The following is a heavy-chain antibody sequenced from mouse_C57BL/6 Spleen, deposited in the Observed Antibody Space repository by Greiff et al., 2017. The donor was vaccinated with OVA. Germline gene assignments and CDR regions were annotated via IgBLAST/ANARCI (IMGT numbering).Heavy chain of an antibody. CDR3: ASITTVVDWYFDV. Sequence: VQLQQPGAELVKPGASVKLSCKASGYTFPSYWMEWVKQRPGQGLEWIGEIDPSDSNTNYNQKFKGKATLTVDTSSSTAYMQLSSLTPEDSAVYYCASITTVVDWYFDVWGTGTTVTVSA. D-gene: IGHD1-1*01. J-gene: IGHJ1*03. CDR2: IDPSDSNT. V-gene: IGHV1-50*01. CDR1: GYTFPSYW.